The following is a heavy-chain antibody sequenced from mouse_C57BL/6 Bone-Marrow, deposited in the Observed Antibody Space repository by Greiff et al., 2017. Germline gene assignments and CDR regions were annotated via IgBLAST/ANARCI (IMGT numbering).Heavy chain of an antibody. Sequence: VQLQESGAELVRPGASVTLSCKASGYTFTDYEMHWVKQTPVHGLEWIGAIDPETGGTAYNQKFKGKAILTANKSSSTAYMELRSLTSEDSAVYYCTRKRYWGQGTTLTVSS. CDR1: GYTFTDYE. V-gene: IGHV1-15*01. CDR2: IDPETGGT. J-gene: IGHJ2*01. CDR3: TRKRY.